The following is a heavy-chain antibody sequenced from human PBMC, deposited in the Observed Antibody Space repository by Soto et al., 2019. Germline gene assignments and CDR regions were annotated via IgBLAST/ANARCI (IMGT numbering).Heavy chain of an antibody. Sequence: EVQLLESGGGLVQPGGSLRLSCVASGFTFSLYAMSWVRQAPGKGLEWVSGISGSAGTTYYADSVKGRFTISRDNSKNTLFLQLGSLRAEDSAVYYCANWGSSGSDFWGQGTLVTVSS. CDR2: ISGSAGTT. CDR3: ANWGSSGSDF. J-gene: IGHJ4*02. D-gene: IGHD6-25*01. CDR1: GFTFSLYA. V-gene: IGHV3-23*01.